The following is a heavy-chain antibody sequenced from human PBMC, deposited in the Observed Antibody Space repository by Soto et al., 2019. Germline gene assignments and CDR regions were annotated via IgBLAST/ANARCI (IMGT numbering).Heavy chain of an antibody. V-gene: IGHV3-23*01. CDR3: ARRAFGSSRAFDL. CDR1: GFAFSSYP. D-gene: IGHD6-6*01. Sequence: VQLLESGGTLVQPGGSLRLSCAASGFAFSSYPLSWVRQAPEKGLEWVSGISDSGGLTYNADSVKGRFTISRDNSKNTLYLQMNSLRDEDTAVYFCARRAFGSSRAFDLWGQGTVVTVSS. CDR2: ISDSGGLT. J-gene: IGHJ3*01.